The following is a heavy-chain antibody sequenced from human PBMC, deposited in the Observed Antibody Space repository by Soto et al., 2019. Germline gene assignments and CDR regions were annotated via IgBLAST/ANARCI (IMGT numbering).Heavy chain of an antibody. V-gene: IGHV1-46*01. D-gene: IGHD3-3*01. J-gene: IGHJ6*02. CDR1: GYTFTSYY. Sequence: QVQLVQSGAEVKKPGASVKVSCKASGYTFTSYYMHWVRQAPGQGLEWMGIINPSGGSTSYAQKLQGRVTMTRDTSTSTVYMELSSLRSEDTAVYYCARSFGVPRGMDVWGQGTTVTVSS. CDR2: INPSGGST. CDR3: ARSFGVPRGMDV.